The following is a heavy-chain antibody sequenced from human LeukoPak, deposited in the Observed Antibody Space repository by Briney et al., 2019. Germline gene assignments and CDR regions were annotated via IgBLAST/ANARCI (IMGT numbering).Heavy chain of an antibody. CDR3: ARGYCSGGSCYSMEYYFDY. D-gene: IGHD2-15*01. Sequence: GGSLRLSCAASGFTFSSYAMSWVRQAPGKGLEWVSAISGSGGSTYYADSVKGRFTISRDNSKNTLYLQMNSLRAEDTAVYYCARGYCSGGSCYSMEYYFDYWGQGTLVTVSS. V-gene: IGHV3-23*01. J-gene: IGHJ4*02. CDR2: ISGSGGST. CDR1: GFTFSSYA.